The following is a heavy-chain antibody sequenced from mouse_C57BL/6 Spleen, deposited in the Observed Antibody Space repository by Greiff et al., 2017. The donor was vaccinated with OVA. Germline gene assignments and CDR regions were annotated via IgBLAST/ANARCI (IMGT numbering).Heavy chain of an antibody. Sequence: VKLQESGAELVKPGASVKLSCKASGYTFTEYTTHWVKQRSGQGLEWIGWFYPGSGSIKYNEKFKDKATLTADKSSSTVYMELSRLTSEDSAVYFCARHEEDYYGSSSDYFDYWGQGTTLTVSS. J-gene: IGHJ2*01. D-gene: IGHD1-1*01. CDR2: FYPGSGSI. CDR3: ARHEEDYYGSSSDYFDY. V-gene: IGHV1-62-2*01. CDR1: GYTFTEYT.